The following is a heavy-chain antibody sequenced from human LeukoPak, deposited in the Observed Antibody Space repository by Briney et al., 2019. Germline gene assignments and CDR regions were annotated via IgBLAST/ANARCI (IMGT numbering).Heavy chain of an antibody. CDR2: INPSGGST. Sequence: ASVKVSCKASGYTFTSYYMHWVRQAPGQGLEWMGIINPSGGSTSYAQKFQGRVTMARDTSTSTVYMELSSLRSEDTAVYYCARAGCGYGYDYWGQGTLVTVSS. V-gene: IGHV1-46*01. D-gene: IGHD5-18*01. CDR1: GYTFTSYY. J-gene: IGHJ4*02. CDR3: ARAGCGYGYDY.